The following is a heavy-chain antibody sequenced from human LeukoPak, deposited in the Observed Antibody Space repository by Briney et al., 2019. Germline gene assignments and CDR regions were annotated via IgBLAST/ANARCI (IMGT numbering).Heavy chain of an antibody. CDR1: GYSFSCYV. J-gene: IGHJ4*02. CDR3: AKCHIRMSTFCFFDA. V-gene: IGHV3-23*01. CDR2: LGERGDDT. D-gene: IGHD5/OR15-5a*01. Sequence: GGSLRLSYAASGYSFSCYVMSWVRQAPGKRLEWVSGLGERGDDTYYADCVRRRFTISRDSSDNTLYLQVNSQRSEDTAIYYSAKCHIRMSTFCFFDAWGQGTLVTVSS.